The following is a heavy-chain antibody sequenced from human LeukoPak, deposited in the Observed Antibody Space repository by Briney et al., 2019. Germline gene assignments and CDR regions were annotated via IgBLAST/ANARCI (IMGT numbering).Heavy chain of an antibody. V-gene: IGHV3-23*01. CDR1: GFTFSSYA. CDR2: ISGSGGST. D-gene: IGHD3-3*01. CDR3: AKDYNDFWSGYYYYYYYYYMDV. Sequence: GGSLRLSCAASGFTFSSYAMSWVRQAPGKGLEWVSAISGSGGSTYYADSVKGRFTISRDNSKNTLYLQMNSLRAEDTAVYYCAKDYNDFWSGYYYYYYYYYMDVWGKGTTVTVSS. J-gene: IGHJ6*03.